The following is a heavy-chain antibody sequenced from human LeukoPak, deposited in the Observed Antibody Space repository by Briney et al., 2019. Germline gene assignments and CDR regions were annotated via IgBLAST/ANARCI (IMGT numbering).Heavy chain of an antibody. CDR2: IYAAET. CDR1: GASISDYY. D-gene: IGHD6-25*01. Sequence: PSETLSLTCNVSGASISDYYWSWIRQSAGKGLEWIGRIYAAETDFNPSLKSRLTMSIDTSKNQFSLKLSSVTAADTAVYYCARDYSSGYYYYYMDVWGKGTTVTVSS. J-gene: IGHJ6*03. V-gene: IGHV4-4*07. CDR3: ARDYSSGYYYYYMDV.